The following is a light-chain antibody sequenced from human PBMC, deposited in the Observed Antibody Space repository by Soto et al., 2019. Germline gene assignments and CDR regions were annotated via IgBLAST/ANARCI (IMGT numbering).Light chain of an antibody. Sequence: EIVMTQSPATLSVSPGERATLSCRASQSVSSNLAWYQQKPGQAPRLLIYGASTRATGIPARFSGSGSGTEFVVTRGSLQSEDSAVYYCQQYSNWPAWTFGQGTKVEIK. CDR2: GAS. J-gene: IGKJ1*01. CDR1: QSVSSN. V-gene: IGKV3-15*01. CDR3: QQYSNWPAWT.